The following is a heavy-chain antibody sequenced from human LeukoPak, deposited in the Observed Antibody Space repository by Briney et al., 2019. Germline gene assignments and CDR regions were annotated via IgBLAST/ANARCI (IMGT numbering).Heavy chain of an antibody. J-gene: IGHJ4*02. Sequence: QTGGSLRLSCAASGFTFSSFAMSWVRQAPGKGLEWISAISGSGGNTYYIDSVKGRFTISRDNSKNTLYLQMNSLRAEDTAIYYCAKDRPNYYGSNGHYYRRDGDYWGQGTLVTVSS. D-gene: IGHD3-22*01. V-gene: IGHV3-23*01. CDR2: ISGSGGNT. CDR1: GFTFSSFA. CDR3: AKDRPNYYGSNGHYYRRDGDY.